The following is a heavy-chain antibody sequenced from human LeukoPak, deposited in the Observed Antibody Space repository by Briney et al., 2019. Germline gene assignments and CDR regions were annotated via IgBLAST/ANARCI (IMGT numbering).Heavy chain of an antibody. CDR1: GYTFTSYG. V-gene: IGHV1-18*01. Sequence: ASVKVSFKASGYTFTSYGISWVRQAPGQGLEWMGWISAYNGNTNYAQKLQGRVTMTTDTSTSTAYMELGSLRSDDTAVYYCARAQWLVSVIQYDYWGQGTLVTVSS. CDR2: ISAYNGNT. J-gene: IGHJ4*02. CDR3: ARAQWLVSVIQYDY. D-gene: IGHD6-19*01.